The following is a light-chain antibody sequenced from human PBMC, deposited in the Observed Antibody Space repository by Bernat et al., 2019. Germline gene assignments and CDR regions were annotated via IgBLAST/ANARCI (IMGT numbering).Light chain of an antibody. Sequence: QSALTQPASVSESPGQSITISCTGTSSDVGGYNYVSCYQQHPGKPPKLMIYDVSNRPSGVSNRFSGSKSGNTASLTISGLQAEDEADYYCSSYTSSSTLVFGTGTKVTVL. V-gene: IGLV2-14*03. CDR2: DVS. CDR1: SSDVGGYNY. CDR3: SSYTSSSTLV. J-gene: IGLJ1*01.